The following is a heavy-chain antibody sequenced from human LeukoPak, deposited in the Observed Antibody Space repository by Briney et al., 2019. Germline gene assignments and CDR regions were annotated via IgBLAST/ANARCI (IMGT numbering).Heavy chain of an antibody. D-gene: IGHD3-10*01. J-gene: IGHJ4*02. CDR1: GGSISSYY. Sequence: PSETLSLTCTVSGGSISSYYWSWIRQPPGKGLEWIGYIYYSGSTNYNPSLKSRVTISVDTSKNQFSLKLSSVTAADTAVYYCARATGSPTYGSGSYYRGADWGQGTLVTVSS. CDR3: ARATGSPTYGSGSYYRGAD. CDR2: IYYSGST. V-gene: IGHV4-59*12.